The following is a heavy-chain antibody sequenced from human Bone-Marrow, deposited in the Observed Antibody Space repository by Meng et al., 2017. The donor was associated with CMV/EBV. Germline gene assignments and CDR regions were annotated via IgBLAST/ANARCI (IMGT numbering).Heavy chain of an antibody. J-gene: IGHJ6*02. CDR1: GFTFSSYA. D-gene: IGHD2-2*01. Sequence: GGSLRLSCVASGFTFSSYAMTWVRQAPGKGLEWVSLIYSGGSDTFYADSVKGRFTISRDNSKDMLYLQMNSLRAEDTAVYFCVKRLYCGSTTCSKAMDVWGQGTTATVSS. CDR3: VKRLYCGSTTCSKAMDV. CDR2: IYSGGSDT. V-gene: IGHV3-23*03.